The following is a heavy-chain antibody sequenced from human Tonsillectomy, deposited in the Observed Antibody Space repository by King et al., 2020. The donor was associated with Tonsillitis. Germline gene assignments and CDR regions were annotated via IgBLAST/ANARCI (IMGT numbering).Heavy chain of an antibody. Sequence: GQLVQSGGGLVQPGGSLRLSCAASGFTLSSYSINWVRQAPGKGLEWVSYISGSSSTTYYADSVKGRFTISRDKAKNSLYLQMNSLRAEDTAVYYCAREGAVVPAAITVHFYYYGMDVWGQGTTVTVSS. CDR3: AREGAVVPAAITVHFYYYGMDV. CDR1: GFTLSSYS. J-gene: IGHJ6*02. CDR2: ISGSSSTT. D-gene: IGHD2-2*01. V-gene: IGHV3-48*01.